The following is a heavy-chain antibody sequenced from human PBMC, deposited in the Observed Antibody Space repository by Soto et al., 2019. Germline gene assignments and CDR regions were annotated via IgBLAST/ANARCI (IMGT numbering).Heavy chain of an antibody. CDR2: MNPNSGNT. V-gene: IGHV1-8*01. CDR3: ARVGELADFDY. Sequence: ASVKVSCKASGCTFTSYDINWVRQATGQGLEWMGWMNPNSGNTGYAQKFQGRVTMTRNTSISTAYMELRSLRSDDTAVYYCARVGELADFDYWGQGTLVTVSS. CDR1: GCTFTSYD. J-gene: IGHJ4*02. D-gene: IGHD3-16*01.